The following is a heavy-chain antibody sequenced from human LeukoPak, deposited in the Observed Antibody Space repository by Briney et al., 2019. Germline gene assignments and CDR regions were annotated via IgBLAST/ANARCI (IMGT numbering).Heavy chain of an antibody. CDR2: INPNSGGT. J-gene: IGHJ4*02. CDR3: ARGGYSYGYI. Sequence: GASVKVSCKASGYAFTGYYMHWVRQAPGQGLEWMGWINPNSGGTNYAQKFQGRVTMTRDTSISTAYMKLSGLRSDDTALYYCARGGYSYGYIWGQGTVVTVSS. D-gene: IGHD5-18*01. V-gene: IGHV1-2*02. CDR1: GYAFTGYY.